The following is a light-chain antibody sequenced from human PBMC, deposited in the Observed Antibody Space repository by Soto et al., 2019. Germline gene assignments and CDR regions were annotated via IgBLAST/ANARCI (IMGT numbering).Light chain of an antibody. CDR1: SSDVGGYNF. Sequence: QSVLTQPASVSGAPGQSSTIACAGRSSDVGGYNFVSWYQHHPGKAPELMIYEVSKRPSGVSDRFSGSKSGNTASLTISGLQADDEGDYYCTSYASSRTLVFGSGTKVTVL. CDR3: TSYASSRTLV. V-gene: IGLV2-14*01. J-gene: IGLJ1*01. CDR2: EVS.